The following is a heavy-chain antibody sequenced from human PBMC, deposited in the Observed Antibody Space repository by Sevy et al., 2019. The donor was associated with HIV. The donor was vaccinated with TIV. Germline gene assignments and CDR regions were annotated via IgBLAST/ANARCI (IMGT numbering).Heavy chain of an antibody. CDR1: GGSISSYC. Sequence: SETLSLTCTVSGGSISSYCWSWIRQPAGKGLEWIGRIYTSGSTNYNPSLKSRVTMSVDTSKNQFSLKLSSVTAADTAVYYCAREPITMVRGVWFDPWGQGTLVTVSS. V-gene: IGHV4-4*07. D-gene: IGHD3-10*01. CDR2: IYTSGST. CDR3: AREPITMVRGVWFDP. J-gene: IGHJ5*02.